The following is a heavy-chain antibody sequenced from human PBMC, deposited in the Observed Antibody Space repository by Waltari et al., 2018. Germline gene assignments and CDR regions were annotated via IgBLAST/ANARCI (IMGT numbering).Heavy chain of an antibody. D-gene: IGHD6-19*01. V-gene: IGHV3-9*01. CDR2: ISWNSGSI. J-gene: IGHJ3*02. CDR1: GFRFDDYA. Sequence: EVQLVESGGGLVQPGRSLRLSCAASGFRFDDYAMHCVRQAPGKGLEWVSGISWNSGSIGYADSVKGRFTISRDNAKNSLYLQMNSLRAEDTALYYCAKFSIGWHLGGAFDIWGQGTMVTVSS. CDR3: AKFSIGWHLGGAFDI.